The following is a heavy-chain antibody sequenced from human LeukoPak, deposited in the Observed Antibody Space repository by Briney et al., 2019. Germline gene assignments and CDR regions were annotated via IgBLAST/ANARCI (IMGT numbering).Heavy chain of an antibody. D-gene: IGHD1/OR15-1a*01. V-gene: IGHV3-7*03. CDR3: VRGTTTPDY. J-gene: IGHJ4*02. CDR1: GFRFSTFW. Sequence: GGSLRLSCAASGFRFSTFWMSWVRQAPGKGLDWVANINQNGGVKHYVDSVKGRFTISRDNSKSTLFLQMNSLSAEDTALDFCVRGTTTPDYWGQGTLVTVSS. CDR2: INQNGGVK.